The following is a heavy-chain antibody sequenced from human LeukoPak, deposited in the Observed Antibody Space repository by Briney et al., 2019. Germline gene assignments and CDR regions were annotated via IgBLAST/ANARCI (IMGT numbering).Heavy chain of an antibody. J-gene: IGHJ4*02. D-gene: IGHD6-13*01. V-gene: IGHV1-2*06. Sequence: ASVKVSCKASGYTFTSSYMHWVRQAPGQGLEWMGRINPKTGGTNFAQKFQGRVTMTRDTSISTTYMELSSLRSDDTAVYYCAGGSSSWYGDYWGQGTLVTVSS. CDR3: AGGSSSWYGDY. CDR2: INPKTGGT. CDR1: GYTFTSSY.